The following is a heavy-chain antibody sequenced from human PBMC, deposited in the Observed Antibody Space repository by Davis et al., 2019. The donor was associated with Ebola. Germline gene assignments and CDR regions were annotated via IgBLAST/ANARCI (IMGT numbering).Heavy chain of an antibody. J-gene: IGHJ6*02. CDR3: AREEVAALYYYSGMDV. V-gene: IGHV3-21*01. Sequence: GESLKISCAASGFTFSSYSMNWVRQAPGKGLEWVSSISSSSSYIYYADSVKGRFTISRDNAKNSLYLQMNSLRAEDTAVYYCAREEVAALYYYSGMDVWGQGTTVTVSS. CDR2: ISSSSSYI. D-gene: IGHD2-15*01. CDR1: GFTFSSYS.